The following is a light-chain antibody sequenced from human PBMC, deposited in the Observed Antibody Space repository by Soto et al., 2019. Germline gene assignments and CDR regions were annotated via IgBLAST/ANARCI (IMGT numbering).Light chain of an antibody. CDR2: NAS. V-gene: IGKV3-20*01. CDR3: QQYGRSPIT. CDR1: QSVNSNY. Sequence: EIVLAQSPETLSLSPGEGATLSCRASQSVNSNYLTWFQQKPGQAPRLLIYNASSRAIGVPDRFSGGGSGTDFTLTISRLEPQDFAVYYCQQYGRSPITFGQGTRLEIK. J-gene: IGKJ5*01.